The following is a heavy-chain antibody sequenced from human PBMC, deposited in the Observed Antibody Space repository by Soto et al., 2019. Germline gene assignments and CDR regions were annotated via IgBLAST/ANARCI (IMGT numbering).Heavy chain of an antibody. Sequence: SETLSLTCTVSGGSISSYYWSWIRQPPGKGLEWIGYIYYSGSTNYNPSLKSRVTISVDTSKNQFSLKLSSVTAADTAVYYCARDHGSSSAIDYWGQGTLVTVSS. CDR3: ARDHGSSSAIDY. D-gene: IGHD6-6*01. J-gene: IGHJ4*02. CDR2: IYYSGST. CDR1: GGSISSYY. V-gene: IGHV4-59*01.